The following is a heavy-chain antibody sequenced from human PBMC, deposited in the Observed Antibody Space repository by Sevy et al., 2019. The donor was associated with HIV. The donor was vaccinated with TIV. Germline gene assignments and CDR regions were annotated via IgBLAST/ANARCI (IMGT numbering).Heavy chain of an antibody. V-gene: IGHV3-48*02. J-gene: IGHJ6*02. D-gene: IGHD3-3*01. CDR2: ISSSSTTI. CDR3: ARGFMGADYYYGMDV. Sequence: GESLKISCAASRLTFSSSSVNWVRQAPGKGLEWVSYISSSSTTIYYGDSVKGRFTISRDNAKNSLYLQMNSLRDEDTAVYYCARGFMGADYYYGMDVWGQGTTVTVSS. CDR1: RLTFSSSS.